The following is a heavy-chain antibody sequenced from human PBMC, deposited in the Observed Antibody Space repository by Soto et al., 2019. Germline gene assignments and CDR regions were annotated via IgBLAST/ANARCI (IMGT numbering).Heavy chain of an antibody. CDR2: IAPGNGNT. CDR1: GYTFTDSA. V-gene: IGHV1-3*01. J-gene: IGHJ4*02. CDR3: AKGSRMWTPDY. Sequence: PSVKVSCKASGYTFTDSAIHWVRQAPGQSLELLGWIAPGNGNTKYSQKFQGRVTITRDTFATTAYMELSSLRSEDTAVYYCAKGSRMWTPDYWGQGTLVTVSS. D-gene: IGHD2-21*01.